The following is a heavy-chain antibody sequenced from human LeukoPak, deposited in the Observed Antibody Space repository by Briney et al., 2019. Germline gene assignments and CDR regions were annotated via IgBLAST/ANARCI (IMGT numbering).Heavy chain of an antibody. Sequence: SETLSLTCTVSGGSISSSSYYWGWIRQPPGKGLEWIGSIYYSGSTYYNPSLKGRVTISVDTSKNQFSLKLSSVTAADTAVYYCATRGVTYYYDSSGLDWGQGTLATVSS. D-gene: IGHD3-22*01. V-gene: IGHV4-39*01. CDR3: ATRGVTYYYDSSGLD. J-gene: IGHJ4*02. CDR2: IYYSGST. CDR1: GGSISSSSYY.